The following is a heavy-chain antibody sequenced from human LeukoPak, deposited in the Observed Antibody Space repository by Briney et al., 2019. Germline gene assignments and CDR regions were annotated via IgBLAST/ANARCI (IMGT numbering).Heavy chain of an antibody. CDR2: INPSAGDT. Sequence: GASVKVSCKASGYTFGAHYIHWLRQAPGRGLEYMGWINPSAGDTRFAERSKGRVTLTRDTSTTTVYMELTRLTFGDTAVYFCARGMYSSSESFDVWGQGTMVVVSS. J-gene: IGHJ3*01. CDR1: GYTFGAHY. D-gene: IGHD3-22*01. CDR3: ARGMYSSSESFDV. V-gene: IGHV1-2*02.